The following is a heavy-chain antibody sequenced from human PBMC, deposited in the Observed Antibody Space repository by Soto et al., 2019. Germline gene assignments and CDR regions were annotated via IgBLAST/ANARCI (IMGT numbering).Heavy chain of an antibody. CDR1: GGTFSSYA. CDR2: IIPIFGTA. V-gene: IGHV1-69*13. J-gene: IGHJ4*02. D-gene: IGHD5-12*01. CDR3: ARVTRGDGYNWPFDY. Sequence: EASVQVSCKASGGTFSSYAISWVRQAPGQGLEWMGGIIPIFGTANYAQKFQGRVTITADESTSTAYMELSSLRSEDTAVYYCARVTRGDGYNWPFDYWGQGTLVTVSS.